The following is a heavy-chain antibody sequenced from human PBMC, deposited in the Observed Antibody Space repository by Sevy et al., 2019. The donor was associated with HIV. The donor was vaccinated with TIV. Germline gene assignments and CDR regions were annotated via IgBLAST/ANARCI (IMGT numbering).Heavy chain of an antibody. V-gene: IGHV3-48*03. CDR2: VTHTDTTK. Sequence: GGSLRLSCAGSGVTPSGFVFRSYEMNWVRQAPGKGLEWVAFVTHTDTTKYYADSVKGRFIISRDNAKNLLFLQMNNLRAEDTALYYCVRDTGTAAGDYWAQGTLVTVSS. D-gene: IGHD1-1*01. J-gene: IGHJ4*02. CDR1: GVTPSGFVFRSYE. CDR3: VRDTGTAAGDY.